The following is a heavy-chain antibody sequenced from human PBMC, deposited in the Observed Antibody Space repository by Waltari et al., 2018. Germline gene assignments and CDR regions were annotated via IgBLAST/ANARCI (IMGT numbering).Heavy chain of an antibody. CDR2: INAGNGNT. Sequence: QVQLVQSGAEVKKPGASVKVSCKASGYTFTSYAMHWVRQAPGQRLEWMGWINAGNGNTKYSQKFKGRVTITRDTSASTAYMELSSLRSEDTAVYYCARSSGWYKYYYGMDVWGQGTTVTVSS. J-gene: IGHJ6*02. CDR1: GYTFTSYA. V-gene: IGHV1-3*01. CDR3: ARSSGWYKYYYGMDV. D-gene: IGHD6-19*01.